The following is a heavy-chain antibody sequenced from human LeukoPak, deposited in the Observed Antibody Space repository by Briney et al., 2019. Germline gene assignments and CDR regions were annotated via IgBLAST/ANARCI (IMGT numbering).Heavy chain of an antibody. D-gene: IGHD5-18*01. CDR2: ISSSSSYI. CDR3: ASQLVDTAMVFCY. J-gene: IGHJ4*02. V-gene: IGHV3-21*01. Sequence: KAGGSLRLSCAASGFTFSSYAMHWVRQAPGKGLEWVSSISSSSSYIYYADSVKGRFTISRDNAKNSLYLQMNSLRAEDTAVYYCASQLVDTAMVFCYWGQGTLVTVSS. CDR1: GFTFSSYA.